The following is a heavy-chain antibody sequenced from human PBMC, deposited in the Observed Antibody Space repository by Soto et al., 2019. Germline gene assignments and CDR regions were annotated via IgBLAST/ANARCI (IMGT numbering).Heavy chain of an antibody. CDR3: TTDYDSSGYYDGFDY. D-gene: IGHD3-22*01. Sequence: GGSLRLSFSTPGSTFIKAWVNWVRQAPGKGLEWGGRIKSKTDGGTTDYAATVKGRFTISRDDSKNTLYLQMNSLKTEDTAVYYCTTDYDSSGYYDGFDYWGQGTLVTVSS. CDR1: GSTFIKAW. CDR2: IKSKTDGGTT. J-gene: IGHJ4*02. V-gene: IGHV3-15*07.